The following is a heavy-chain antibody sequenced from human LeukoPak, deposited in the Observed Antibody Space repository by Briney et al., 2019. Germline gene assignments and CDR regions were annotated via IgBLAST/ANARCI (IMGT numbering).Heavy chain of an antibody. Sequence: PSETLSLTCTVSGDSISSGDYYWSWIRQPAGKGLEWIGRISSSGSTNYNPSLKTRLSISIDTSKNQFSLKLNSVSAADTAVYYCARVVAAAGNNWFDPWGQGTLVTVSS. CDR3: ARVVAAAGNNWFDP. CDR2: ISSSGST. CDR1: GDSISSGDYY. V-gene: IGHV4-61*02. D-gene: IGHD6-13*01. J-gene: IGHJ5*02.